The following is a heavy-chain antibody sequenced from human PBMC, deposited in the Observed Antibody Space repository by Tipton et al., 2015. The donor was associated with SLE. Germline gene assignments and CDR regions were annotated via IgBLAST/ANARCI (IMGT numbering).Heavy chain of an antibody. CDR3: ARRNYDVLTGYYDAFDI. CDR2: INHRGRT. D-gene: IGHD3-9*01. V-gene: IGHV4-34*01. J-gene: IGHJ3*02. Sequence: TLSLTCAVYGGSFTGYYWSWIRQPPGKGLEWVGEINHRGRTNYNPSLKSRVTISVDKSKNQFSLKLPSVTATDTAVYNCARRNYDVLTGYYDAFDIWGQGTMVTVSS. CDR1: GGSFTGYY.